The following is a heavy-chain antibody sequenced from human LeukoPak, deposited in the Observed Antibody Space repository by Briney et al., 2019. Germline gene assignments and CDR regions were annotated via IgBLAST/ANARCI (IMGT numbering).Heavy chain of an antibody. CDR1: GGSISSSY. D-gene: IGHD3-10*01. Sequence: SETLSLTCTVSGGSISSSYWSWIRQPPGKRLEWIGHIYYSGSTNYNPSLKSRVTLSVDTSKNQFSLKLSSVTAADTAVYYCARGDITMVRGVITHLNFDYWGQGTLVTVSS. J-gene: IGHJ4*02. CDR2: IYYSGST. CDR3: ARGDITMVRGVITHLNFDY. V-gene: IGHV4-59*01.